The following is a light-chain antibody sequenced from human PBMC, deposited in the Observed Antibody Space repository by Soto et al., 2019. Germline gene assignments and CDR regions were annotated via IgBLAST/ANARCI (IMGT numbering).Light chain of an antibody. CDR2: GAS. Sequence: EIVMTQSPATLSVSPGERATLSCRASQSVSSNLAWYQQKPGQAPRLLIYGASTRASGIPARFSGSGSGTEFTITISSLQSEDFAVYYCQQYNNWLGTFGQGTKV. CDR1: QSVSSN. CDR3: QQYNNWLGT. J-gene: IGKJ1*01. V-gene: IGKV3-15*01.